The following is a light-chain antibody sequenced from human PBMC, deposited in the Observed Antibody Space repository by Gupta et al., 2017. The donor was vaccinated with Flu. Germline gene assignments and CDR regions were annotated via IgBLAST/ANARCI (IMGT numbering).Light chain of an antibody. V-gene: IGKV1-39*01. CDR2: GAS. CDR1: QNIRKY. J-gene: IGKJ1*01. CDR3: QQSYSRPWT. Sequence: VGDRVTITCRASQNIRKYLSWYQQKAGEAPKLLIYGASTLQSGVPSTFSGSGSGTDFTLTISSLQPEDFATYYCQQSYSRPWTFGQGTEV.